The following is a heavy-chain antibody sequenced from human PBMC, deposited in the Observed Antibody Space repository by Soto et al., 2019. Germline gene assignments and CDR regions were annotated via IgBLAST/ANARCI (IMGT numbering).Heavy chain of an antibody. CDR1: GDSIRSGNHY. D-gene: IGHD4-17*01. J-gene: IGHJ4*02. Sequence: TLSLTCTVSGDSIRSGNHYWSWIRQPPGKALEWLALIYWDDDKRYSPSLKDRLAISKDTSSNQVVLTITNMDPGDTATYFCAHAGDYDLLTFDHWGPGTLVTVSS. V-gene: IGHV2-5*08. CDR2: IYWDDDK. CDR3: AHAGDYDLLTFDH.